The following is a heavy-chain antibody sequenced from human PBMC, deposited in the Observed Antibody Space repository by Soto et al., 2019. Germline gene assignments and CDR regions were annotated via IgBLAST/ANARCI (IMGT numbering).Heavy chain of an antibody. CDR1: GGSISSGGYY. CDR2: IYYSGST. J-gene: IGHJ4*02. D-gene: IGHD1-20*01. V-gene: IGHV4-31*03. Sequence: PSETLSLTCTVSGGSISSGGYYWSWIRQHPGKGLEWIGYIYYSGSTYYNPSLKSRVTISVDTSKNQFSLKLSSVTAADTAVYYCARVSITPQFVDYWGQGTLVTVYS. CDR3: ARVSITPQFVDY.